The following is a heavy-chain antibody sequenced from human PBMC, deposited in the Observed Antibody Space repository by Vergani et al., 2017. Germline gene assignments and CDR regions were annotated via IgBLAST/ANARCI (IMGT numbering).Heavy chain of an antibody. V-gene: IGHV3-21*01. CDR3: ARVLCGGNSDTWFDP. Sequence: EVQLVESGGGLVKPGGSLRLSCAASGFTFSSYSMNWVRQAPGKGLEWVSSISSSSSYIYYADSVKGRFTISRDNAKNSLYLQMNSLRAEDTAVYYCARVLCGGNSDTWFDPWGQGTLVTVSS. CDR2: ISSSSSYI. D-gene: IGHD4-23*01. CDR1: GFTFSSYS. J-gene: IGHJ5*02.